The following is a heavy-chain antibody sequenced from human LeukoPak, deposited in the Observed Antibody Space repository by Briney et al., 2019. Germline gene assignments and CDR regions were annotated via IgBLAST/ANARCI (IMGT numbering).Heavy chain of an antibody. CDR2: IRYDGSNK. D-gene: IGHD3-10*01. V-gene: IGHV3-30*02. CDR1: GFTFSSYG. CDR3: AKRRGYYGSGVNTYYFDY. Sequence: GGPLRLSCAASGFTFSSYGMHWVRQAPGKGLEWVAFIRYDGSNKYYADSVKGRFTISRDNSKNTLYLQMNSLRAEDTAVYYCAKRRGYYGSGVNTYYFDYWGQGTLVTVSS. J-gene: IGHJ4*02.